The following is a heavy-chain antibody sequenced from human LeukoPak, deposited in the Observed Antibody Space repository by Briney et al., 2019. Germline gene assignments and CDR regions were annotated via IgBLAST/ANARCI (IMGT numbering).Heavy chain of an antibody. Sequence: GGSLRLSCAASGLIVSSNYMNWVRQAPGKGLEWVSVIYSGGSTYYADSVKGRFTISRDNSKNTLYLQMNSLRAEDTAVYYCAREGDDGDYKFFDYWGQGTLVTVSS. D-gene: IGHD4-17*01. CDR3: AREGDDGDYKFFDY. J-gene: IGHJ4*02. CDR1: GLIVSSNY. V-gene: IGHV3-53*01. CDR2: IYSGGST.